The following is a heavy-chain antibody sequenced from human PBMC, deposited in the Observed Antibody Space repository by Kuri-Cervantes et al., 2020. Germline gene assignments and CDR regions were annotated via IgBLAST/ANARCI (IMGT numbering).Heavy chain of an antibody. CDR1: GFTFSSYA. CDR2: IIGGGRDT. Sequence: GESLKISCAASGFTFSSYAMNWVRQTPGKGLEWVSSIIGGGRDTYIADSVKGRFTISRDSSKNTLYLQMNSLRAEDTAVYYCAKEWGRWQVLDNWGQGTLVTVSS. V-gene: IGHV3-23*01. CDR3: AKEWGRWQVLDN. J-gene: IGHJ4*02. D-gene: IGHD3-16*01.